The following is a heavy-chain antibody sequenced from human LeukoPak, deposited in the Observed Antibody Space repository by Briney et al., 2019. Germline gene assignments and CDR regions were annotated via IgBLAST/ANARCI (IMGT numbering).Heavy chain of an antibody. J-gene: IGHJ4*02. Sequence: SETLSLTCAVYGGSFSGYYWSWIRQPPGKGLEWIGEINHSGSTNYNPSLKSRVTISVDTSKNQFSLQLNSVTPEDTAVYYCARDSTGEYYFDYWGQGTLVTVSS. D-gene: IGHD1-14*01. V-gene: IGHV4-34*01. CDR2: INHSGST. CDR1: GGSFSGYY. CDR3: ARDSTGEYYFDY.